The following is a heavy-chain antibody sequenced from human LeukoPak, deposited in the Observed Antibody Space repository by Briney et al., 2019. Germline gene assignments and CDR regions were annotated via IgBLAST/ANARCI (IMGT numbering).Heavy chain of an antibody. Sequence: SETLSLTCTVSGGSISSYYWSWIRQPAGKGLEWTGRIYTSGSTNYNPSLKSRVTMSVDTSKNQFSLKLSSVTAADTAVYYCAREDGSSSWYTPGAFDIWGQGTMVTVSS. D-gene: IGHD6-13*01. V-gene: IGHV4-4*07. J-gene: IGHJ3*02. CDR3: AREDGSSSWYTPGAFDI. CDR2: IYTSGST. CDR1: GGSISSYY.